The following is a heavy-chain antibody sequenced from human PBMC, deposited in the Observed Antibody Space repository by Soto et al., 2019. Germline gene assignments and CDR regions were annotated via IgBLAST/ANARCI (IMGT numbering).Heavy chain of an antibody. J-gene: IGHJ4*02. D-gene: IGHD1-26*01. V-gene: IGHV3-33*01. CDR3: ARDYWRGMGAATYYFDY. CDR2: IWYDGSKK. CDR1: VFTFSSHA. Sequence: ESGGGAVQPGRSLRLSCAASVFTFSSHAMHWVRQAPGKGLEWVAVIWYDGSKKYYADSVKGRFTISRDNSKNTLYLQVNSLRAEDTAMDYCARDYWRGMGAATYYFDYWGQGILVTASS.